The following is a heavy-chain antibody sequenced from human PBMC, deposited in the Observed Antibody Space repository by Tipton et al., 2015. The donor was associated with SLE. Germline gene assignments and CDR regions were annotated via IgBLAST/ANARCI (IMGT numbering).Heavy chain of an antibody. D-gene: IGHD6-19*01. CDR1: GYTFTSYG. V-gene: IGHV1-18*04. Sequence: QLVQSGAEVKKPGASVKVSCKASGYTFTSYGISWVRQAPGQGLEWMGWISAYNGNTNYAQKLQGRVTMTTDTSTSTAYMELRSLRSDDTAVYYCARDRVCSSGCPQEDLYFDLWGRGTLVTVSS. CDR2: ISAYNGNT. CDR3: ARDRVCSSGCPQEDLYFDL. J-gene: IGHJ2*01.